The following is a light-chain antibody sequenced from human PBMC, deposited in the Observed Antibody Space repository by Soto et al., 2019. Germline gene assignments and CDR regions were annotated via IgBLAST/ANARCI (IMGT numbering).Light chain of an antibody. J-gene: IGKJ3*01. CDR2: AAS. Sequence: DSQMTQSPSSLSASVGDRVTITCRASLGISNYLAWYQQKPGKVPRLLIYAASTLHSGVPSRFSGSGSGTDFTLTISSLQPEDVATYYCQKYNVDPFTFGPGTKVDIK. CDR1: LGISNY. V-gene: IGKV1-27*01. CDR3: QKYNVDPFT.